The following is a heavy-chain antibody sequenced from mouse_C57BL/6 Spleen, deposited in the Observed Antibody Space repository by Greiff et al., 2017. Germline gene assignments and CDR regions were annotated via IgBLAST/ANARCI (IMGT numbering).Heavy chain of an antibody. J-gene: IGHJ2*01. CDR3: ARDDYGNSDY. Sequence: QVHVKQSGAELVKPGASVKISCKASGYAFSSYWMNWVKQRPGKGLEWIGQIYPGDGDTNYNGKFKGKATLTADKSSSTAYMQLSSLTSEDSAVYFCARDDYGNSDYWGQGTTLTVSS. CDR1: GYAFSSYW. CDR2: IYPGDGDT. D-gene: IGHD2-1*01. V-gene: IGHV1-80*01.